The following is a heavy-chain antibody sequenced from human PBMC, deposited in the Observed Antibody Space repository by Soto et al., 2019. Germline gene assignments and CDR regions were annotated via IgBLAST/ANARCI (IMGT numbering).Heavy chain of an antibody. CDR3: ARRGYSYGLSDGFDI. CDR1: GYTFTSYT. CDR2: INAGNSNT. V-gene: IGHV1-3*01. Sequence: ASVKVSCKASGYTFTSYTIHWVRQAPGQRLEWMGWINAGNSNTKYSQKFRGRVTITRDTSASTANMELRSLRSEDTAVYYCARRGYSYGLSDGFDIWGQGTMVTVS. D-gene: IGHD5-18*01. J-gene: IGHJ3*02.